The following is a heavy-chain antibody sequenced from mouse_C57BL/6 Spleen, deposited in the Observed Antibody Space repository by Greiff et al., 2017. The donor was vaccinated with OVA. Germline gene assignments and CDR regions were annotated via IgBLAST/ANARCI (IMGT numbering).Heavy chain of an antibody. CDR1: GYTFTDYE. V-gene: IGHV1-15*01. Sequence: QVHVKQSGAELVRPGASVTLSCKASGYTFTDYEMHWVKQTPVHGLEWIGAIDPETGGTAYNQKFKGKAILTADKSSSTAYMELRSLTSEDSAVYYCTRYDYDVDYWGQGTTLTVSS. D-gene: IGHD2-4*01. J-gene: IGHJ2*01. CDR2: IDPETGGT. CDR3: TRYDYDVDY.